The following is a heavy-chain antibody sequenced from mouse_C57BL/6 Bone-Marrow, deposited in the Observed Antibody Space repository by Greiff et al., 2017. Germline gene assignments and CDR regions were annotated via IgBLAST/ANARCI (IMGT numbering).Heavy chain of an antibody. J-gene: IGHJ4*01. CDR3: AVLYYMDY. V-gene: IGHV1-82*01. CDR1: GYAFSSSW. Sequence: LVESGPELVKPGASVKISCKASGYAFSSSWMNWVKQRPGKGLEWIGRIYPGDGDTNYNGKFKGKATLTADKSSSTVCMQLRSLTSDDSAVYFCAVLYYMDYWGQGTSVTVSS. CDR2: IYPGDGDT. D-gene: IGHD2-1*01.